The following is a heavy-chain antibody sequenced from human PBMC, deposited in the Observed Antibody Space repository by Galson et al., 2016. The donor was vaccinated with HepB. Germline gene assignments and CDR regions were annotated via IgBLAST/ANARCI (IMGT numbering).Heavy chain of an antibody. CDR3: THPFRGYDND. J-gene: IGHJ4*02. D-gene: IGHD5-12*01. Sequence: SLRLSCAASGFNVADSWMNWMRQSPERGLEWVGHMKSDTDGATSEYAAPVKGGFTISRDNAKNILYLHMDSLRTDDTAMYYCTHPFRGYDNDWGQGTLVTVSS. V-gene: IGHV3-15*07. CDR1: GFNVADSW. CDR2: MKSDTDGATS.